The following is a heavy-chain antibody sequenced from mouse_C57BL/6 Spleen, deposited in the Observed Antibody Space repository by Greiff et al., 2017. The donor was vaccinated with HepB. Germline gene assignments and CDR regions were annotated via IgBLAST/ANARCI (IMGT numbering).Heavy chain of an antibody. D-gene: IGHD1-1*01. Sequence: VQLQESGPELVKPGASVKISCKASGYAFSSSWMNWVKQRPGKGLEWIGRIYPGDGDTNYNGKFKGKATLTADKSSSTAYMQLSSLKSEDSAVYFCARADYYGSSYAWFAYWGQGTLVTVSA. CDR2: IYPGDGDT. V-gene: IGHV1-82*01. CDR3: ARADYYGSSYAWFAY. CDR1: GYAFSSSW. J-gene: IGHJ3*01.